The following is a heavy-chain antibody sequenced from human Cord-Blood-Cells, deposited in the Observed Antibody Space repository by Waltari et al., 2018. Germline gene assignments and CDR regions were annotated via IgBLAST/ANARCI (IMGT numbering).Heavy chain of an antibody. CDR3: ARDIRGGWNDAFDI. V-gene: IGHV3-53*01. D-gene: IGHD1-1*01. J-gene: IGHJ3*02. CDR2: IYSGGST. Sequence: EAQLVESGGGLIQPGGSLRLSCADSWYTVSSTYTSWAPPAPGKGLEWVSVIYSGGSTYYAESVKGLFTISRDNSKNTLYLQMNSLRAEDTAVYYCARDIRGGWNDAFDIWGQGTMVTVSS. CDR1: WYTVSSTY.